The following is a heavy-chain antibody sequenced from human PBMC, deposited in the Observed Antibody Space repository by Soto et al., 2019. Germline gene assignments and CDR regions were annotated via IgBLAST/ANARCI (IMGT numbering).Heavy chain of an antibody. CDR2: IIPIFGTA. D-gene: IGHD5-12*01. CDR1: GGTFSSYA. Sequence: SVKVSCKASGGTFSSYAISWVRQAPGQGLEWTGGIIPIFGTANYAQKFQGRVTITADKSTSTAYMELSSLRSEDTPVYYCGVSEATIPYYYYGMDVWGLGTTVTV. V-gene: IGHV1-69*06. CDR3: GVSEATIPYYYYGMDV. J-gene: IGHJ6*02.